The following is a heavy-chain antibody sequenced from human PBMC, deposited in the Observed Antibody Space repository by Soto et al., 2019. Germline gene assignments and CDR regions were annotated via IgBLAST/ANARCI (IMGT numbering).Heavy chain of an antibody. J-gene: IGHJ2*01. CDR2: IIPIFGTA. CDR1: GGTFSSYT. V-gene: IGHV1-69*12. CDR3: ARGNHRWLQLWYFDL. Sequence: QVQLVQSGAEVKKPGSSVTVSCKASGGTFSSYTISWVRQAPGQGLEWMGGIIPIFGTANYAQKFQGRVTSTADESTRTAYMELSSRRSEYTAVYYCARGNHRWLQLWYFDLWGRGTRVTVSS. D-gene: IGHD5-12*01.